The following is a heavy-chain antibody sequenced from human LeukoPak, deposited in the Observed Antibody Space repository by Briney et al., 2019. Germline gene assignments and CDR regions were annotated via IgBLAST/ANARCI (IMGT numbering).Heavy chain of an antibody. CDR3: ARDLDRYSSSWYSGSDAFDI. V-gene: IGHV3-48*02. Sequence: GGSLRLSCAASGFTFSSYSIHWVRQAPGKGLEWVSYISSSGNTVYYADSVKGRFTISRDNARNSLYLQMNSLRDEDTAVYYCARDLDRYSSSWYSGSDAFDIWGQGTMVTVSS. J-gene: IGHJ3*02. CDR2: ISSSGNTV. D-gene: IGHD6-13*01. CDR1: GFTFSSYS.